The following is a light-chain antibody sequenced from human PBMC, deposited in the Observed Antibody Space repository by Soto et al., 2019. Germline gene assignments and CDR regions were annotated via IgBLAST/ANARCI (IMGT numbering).Light chain of an antibody. CDR2: DAS. Sequence: EIVLTQSPGTLSLSPGEKATLSCRASQNVTSNYLAWYQQKPGQAPRFLIYDASSRAIGISDRFSGSGSGTDFTLTISRLEPGDFVVYYCQQYGNLPLSFGGGTKVEIK. J-gene: IGKJ4*01. CDR3: QQYGNLPLS. V-gene: IGKV3-20*01. CDR1: QNVTSNY.